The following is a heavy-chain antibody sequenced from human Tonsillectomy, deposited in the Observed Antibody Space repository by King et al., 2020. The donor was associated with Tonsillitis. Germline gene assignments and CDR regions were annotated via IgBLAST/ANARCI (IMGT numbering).Heavy chain of an antibody. D-gene: IGHD3-16*01. J-gene: IGHJ4*02. Sequence: EVQLVESGGGLVQPGRSLRLSCAASGFTFDDYVMHWVRQAPGKGLEWVSGISWNSGSIGYADSVKGRFTISRDNAKNSLYLQMNSLRAEDTALYYCAKGARLGAGLDYWGQGTLVTVSS. CDR1: GFTFDDYV. CDR2: ISWNSGSI. V-gene: IGHV3-9*01. CDR3: AKGARLGAGLDY.